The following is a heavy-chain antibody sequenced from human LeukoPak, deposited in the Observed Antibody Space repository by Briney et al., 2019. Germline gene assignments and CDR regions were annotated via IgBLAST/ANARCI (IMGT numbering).Heavy chain of an antibody. CDR2: ISSGGTSA. V-gene: IGHV3-74*01. J-gene: IGHJ4*02. Sequence: GGSLRLSCVASGFTFSSYWMHWVRQTPGKGPVWVSRISSGGTSATYADSVRGQFTISRDNAKNTVYLQMNSLRVEDTAVYYRATASAETGTFVYWGQGTLVTVSS. CDR1: GFTFSSYW. D-gene: IGHD6-19*01. CDR3: ATASAETGTFVY.